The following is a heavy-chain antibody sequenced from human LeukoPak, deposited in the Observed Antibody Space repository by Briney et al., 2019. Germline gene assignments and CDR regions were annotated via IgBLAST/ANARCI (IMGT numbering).Heavy chain of an antibody. CDR3: ARSIMIFGVVYGMDV. V-gene: IGHV1-2*02. D-gene: IGHD3-3*01. CDR2: INPNSGGT. J-gene: IGHJ6*02. CDR1: GYTFTGYY. Sequence: ASVKVSCKASGYTFTGYYMHWVRQAPGQGLEWMGWINPNSGGTNYAQKFHGSGTMTRATSISTAYMELSRLRSDDTAVYYCARSIMIFGVVYGMDVWGQGTTVTVSS.